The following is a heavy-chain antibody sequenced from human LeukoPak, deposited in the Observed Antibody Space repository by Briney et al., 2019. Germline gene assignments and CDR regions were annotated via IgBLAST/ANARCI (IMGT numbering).Heavy chain of an antibody. D-gene: IGHD5-24*01. J-gene: IGHJ4*02. CDR3: ARAGRRDGYNTDC. CDR1: GFTFSSYS. Sequence: GGSLRLSCAASGFTFSSYSMNWVRQAPGKGLEWVSSISSSSSYIYYADSVKGRFTISRDNAKNSLYLQMNSLRAEDTAVYYCARAGRRDGYNTDCWGQGTLVTVSS. CDR2: ISSSSSYI. V-gene: IGHV3-21*01.